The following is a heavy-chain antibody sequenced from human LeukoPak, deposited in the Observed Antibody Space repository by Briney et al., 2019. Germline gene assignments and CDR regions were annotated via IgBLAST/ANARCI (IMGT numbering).Heavy chain of an antibody. CDR1: GYTFTSYY. V-gene: IGHV1-46*01. CDR3: VRAGAVVDNWFDP. J-gene: IGHJ5*02. CDR2: INPSGGST. D-gene: IGHD2-15*01. Sequence: ASVKVSCKASGYTFTSYYMHWVRQAPGQGLEWMGIINPSGGSTSYAQKFQGRVTMTRDMSTSTVYMELSSLRSEDTAVYYCVRAGAVVDNWFDPWGQGTLVTVSS.